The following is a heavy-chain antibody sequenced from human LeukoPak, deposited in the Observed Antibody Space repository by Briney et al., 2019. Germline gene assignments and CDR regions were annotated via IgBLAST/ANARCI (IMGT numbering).Heavy chain of an antibody. CDR1: GYSFTTYW. J-gene: IGHJ4*02. V-gene: IGHV5-51*01. Sequence: GESLKISCEASGYSFTTYWIGWVRQMPGKGLEWMGIIYPGGSDTRYSPSFQGQVTISADKSISTAYLQWSSLKASDTAMYYCARHAGSGSYYSRAIDYWGQGTLVTVSS. D-gene: IGHD3-10*01. CDR2: IYPGGSDT. CDR3: ARHAGSGSYYSRAIDY.